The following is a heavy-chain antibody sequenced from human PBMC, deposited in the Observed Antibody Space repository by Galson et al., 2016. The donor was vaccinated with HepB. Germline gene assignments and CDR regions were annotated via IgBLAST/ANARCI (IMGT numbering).Heavy chain of an antibody. Sequence: SLRLSCAASGFTFSTYSMNWVRQAPGKGLEWVSNIGNSGGYIYYADSVKGRFTISRDNAKTSLFLQMNSLRVEDTAVYYCARDGSRLDYWGQGTLVTVSS. CDR1: GFTFSTYS. V-gene: IGHV3-21*01. CDR2: IGNSGGYI. D-gene: IGHD5-12*01. CDR3: ARDGSRLDY. J-gene: IGHJ4*02.